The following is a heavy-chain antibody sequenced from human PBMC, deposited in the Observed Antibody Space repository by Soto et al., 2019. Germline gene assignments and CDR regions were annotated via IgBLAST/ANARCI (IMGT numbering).Heavy chain of an antibody. J-gene: IGHJ4*02. Sequence: QVQLVQSGAEVRKPGASVKVSCKASGFTFNLYGISWVRQAPGQGLEWMGWVTAYDGRTHSAQKFQGRLTMTTDTATTTAFMELRSLTSDATAVYYCARQETATRTGADSWGQGTLVTVSS. V-gene: IGHV1-18*01. D-gene: IGHD1-1*01. CDR1: GFTFNLYG. CDR2: VTAYDGRT. CDR3: ARQETATRTGADS.